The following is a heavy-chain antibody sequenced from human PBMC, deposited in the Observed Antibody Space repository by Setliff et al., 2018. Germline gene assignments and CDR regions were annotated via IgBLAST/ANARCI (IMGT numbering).Heavy chain of an antibody. CDR1: GYTFTGYY. CDR2: IIPDNGKT. CDR3: ARGYCDGIGCPAPLYYFDS. Sequence: GASVKVSCKASGYTFTGYYMHWVRQAPGQGLEWMGWIIPDNGKTEYSEEFQDRVTFTTDTSATTAYMDLRSLRSDDMAVYYCARGYCDGIGCPAPLYYFDSWGQGTLVTVSS. V-gene: IGHV1-3*03. D-gene: IGHD2-21*01. J-gene: IGHJ4*02.